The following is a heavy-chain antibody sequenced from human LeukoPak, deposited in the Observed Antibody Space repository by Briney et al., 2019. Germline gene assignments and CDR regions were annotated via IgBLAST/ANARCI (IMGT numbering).Heavy chain of an antibody. CDR2: ISAYNGNT. CDR3: ARDQISGYDYVWGSYRLFDY. D-gene: IGHD3-16*02. CDR1: GYTFTSYG. J-gene: IGHJ4*02. V-gene: IGHV1-18*01. Sequence: ASVKVSCKASGYTFTSYGISWVRQAPGQGLEWMGWISAYNGNTNYAQKLQGRVTMTTDTSTSTAYMELRSLRSVDTAVYYCARDQISGYDYVWGSYRLFDYWGQGTLVTVSS.